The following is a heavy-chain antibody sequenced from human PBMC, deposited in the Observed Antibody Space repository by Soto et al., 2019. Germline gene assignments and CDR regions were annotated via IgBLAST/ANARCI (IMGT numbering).Heavy chain of an antibody. CDR1: GVTFSSYS. CDR3: ARSKLLLPQGAFDI. CDR2: ISSSSSYI. J-gene: IGHJ3*02. Sequence: PGGSLRLSCAASGVTFSSYSMNWVRQAPGKGLEWVSSISSSSSYIYYADSVKGRFTISRDNAKNSLYLQMNSLRAEDTAVYYCARSKLLLPQGAFDIWGQGTMVTVSS. V-gene: IGHV3-21*01. D-gene: IGHD2-15*01.